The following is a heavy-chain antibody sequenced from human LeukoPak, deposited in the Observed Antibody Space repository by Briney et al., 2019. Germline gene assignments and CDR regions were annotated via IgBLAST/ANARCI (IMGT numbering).Heavy chain of an antibody. V-gene: IGHV1-18*01. J-gene: IGHJ4*02. D-gene: IGHD6-19*01. CDR1: GGTFSSYA. Sequence: GSSVKVSCKASGGTFSSYAISWVRQAPGQGLEWMGWISAYNGNTNYAQKLQGRVTMTTDTSTSTAYMELRSLRSDDTAVYYCARGAVATTSYFDYWGQGTLVTVSS. CDR3: ARGAVATTSYFDY. CDR2: ISAYNGNT.